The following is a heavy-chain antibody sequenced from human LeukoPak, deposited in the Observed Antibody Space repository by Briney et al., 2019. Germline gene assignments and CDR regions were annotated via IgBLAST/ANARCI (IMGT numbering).Heavy chain of an antibody. Sequence: VTVSCTASGGTXXSYXISWVXXAPGQGLEWMGGIIPIFGTANYAQKFQGRVTITADESTSTAYMELSSLRSEDTAVYYCARVGAAGAFDYWGQGTLVTVSS. D-gene: IGHD3-16*01. CDR1: GGTXXSYX. CDR2: IIPIFGTA. CDR3: ARVGAAGAFDY. J-gene: IGHJ4*02. V-gene: IGHV1-69*01.